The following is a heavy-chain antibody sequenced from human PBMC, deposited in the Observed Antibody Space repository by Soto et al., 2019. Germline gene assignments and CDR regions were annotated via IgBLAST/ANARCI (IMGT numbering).Heavy chain of an antibody. CDR1: GYSFTSYW. D-gene: IGHD6-13*01. Sequence: GASLKISCKGSGYSFTSYWISWVRQMPGKGLEWMGRIDPSDSYTNYSPSFQGHVTISADKSISTAYLQWSSLKASDTAMYYCVHSSSYNYYYYGMDVWGQGTTVTVSS. CDR3: VHSSSYNYYYYGMDV. J-gene: IGHJ6*02. V-gene: IGHV5-10-1*01. CDR2: IDPSDSYT.